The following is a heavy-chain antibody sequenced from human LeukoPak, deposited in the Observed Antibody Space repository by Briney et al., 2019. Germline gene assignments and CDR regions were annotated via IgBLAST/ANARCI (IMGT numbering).Heavy chain of an antibody. D-gene: IGHD6-19*01. CDR2: IYYSGST. J-gene: IGHJ4*02. V-gene: IGHV4-39*01. CDR3: ARQSGIAVANLIDY. CDR1: GGSISSSSYY. Sequence: SEILSLTCTVSGGSISSSSYYWGWIRQPPGKGLEGIGSIYYSGSTYYNPSLKSRVTISVDTSKNQFSLKLSSVTAADTAVYFCARQSGIAVANLIDYCGEGTLVTVSS.